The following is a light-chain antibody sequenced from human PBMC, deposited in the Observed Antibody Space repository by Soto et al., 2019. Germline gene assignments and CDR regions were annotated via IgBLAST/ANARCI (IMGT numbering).Light chain of an antibody. CDR3: QQYGSSRT. CDR1: QSFSATY. J-gene: IGKJ1*01. CDR2: GAS. Sequence: IVLTQSPGTLSLSPGERATLSCRASQSFSATYLAWSQQKPGQAPRPLIYGASSRATGIPDRFSGSGSGTDFTLTISRLEPEDFSVYYCQQYGSSRTFGQGTKVEIK. V-gene: IGKV3-20*01.